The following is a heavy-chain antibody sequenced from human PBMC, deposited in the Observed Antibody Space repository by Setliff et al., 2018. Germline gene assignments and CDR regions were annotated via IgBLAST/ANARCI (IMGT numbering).Heavy chain of an antibody. J-gene: IGHJ4*02. D-gene: IGHD3-16*01. CDR1: GYTFTSYA. CDR3: ASPGDTVITLELLYY. CDR2: INAGNGNT. Sequence: ASVKVSCKASGYTFTSYAMHWVRQAPGQRLEWMGWINAGNGNTKYSQKFQGRITITRNTSTSTAYMELSSLRSEDAAVYYCASPGDTVITLELLYYWGQGTLVTVSS. V-gene: IGHV1-3*01.